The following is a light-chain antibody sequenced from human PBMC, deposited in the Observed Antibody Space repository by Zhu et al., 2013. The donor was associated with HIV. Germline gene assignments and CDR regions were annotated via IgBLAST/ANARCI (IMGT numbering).Light chain of an antibody. CDR2: GSS. V-gene: IGLV1-40*01. J-gene: IGLJ1*01. Sequence: QSVLTQPPSVSGAPGQKVTISCTGSSSNIGGGYDVHWYQQFPGTAPKLLIYGSSNRPSGVPDRFSGSKSGTSASLAITGLQAEDEADYYCSSYTRSGFVFGIGTKVTVL. CDR1: SSNIGGGYD. CDR3: SSYTRSGFV.